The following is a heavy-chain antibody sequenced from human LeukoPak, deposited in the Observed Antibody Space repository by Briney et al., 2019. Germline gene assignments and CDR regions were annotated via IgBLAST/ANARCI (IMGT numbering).Heavy chain of an antibody. CDR1: GGSISSGSYY. Sequence: SQTLSLTCTVSGGSISSGSYYWSWVRQPAGKGLEWIGRIYTSGSTNYNPSLKSRVTISVDTSKNQFSLKLSSVTAADTAVYYCARGQEDGDYVYYFDYWGQGTLVTVSS. V-gene: IGHV4-61*02. D-gene: IGHD4-17*01. CDR2: IYTSGST. J-gene: IGHJ4*02. CDR3: ARGQEDGDYVYYFDY.